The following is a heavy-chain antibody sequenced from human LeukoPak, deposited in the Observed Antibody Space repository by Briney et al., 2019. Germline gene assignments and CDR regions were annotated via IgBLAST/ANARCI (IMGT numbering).Heavy chain of an antibody. D-gene: IGHD5-18*01. CDR2: IYHSGST. CDR1: GYSISSGYY. V-gene: IGHV4-38-2*02. CDR3: ARVLGYSYGARLDY. J-gene: IGHJ4*02. Sequence: PSETLSLTCTVSGYSISSGYYWGWIRQPPGKGLEWIGSIYHSGSTYYNPSLKSRVTISVDTSKNQFSLKLSSVTAADTAVYYCARVLGYSYGARLDYWGQGTLVTVSS.